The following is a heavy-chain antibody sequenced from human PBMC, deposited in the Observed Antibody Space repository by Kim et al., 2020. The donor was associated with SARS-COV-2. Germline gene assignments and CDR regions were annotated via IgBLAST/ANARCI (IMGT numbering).Heavy chain of an antibody. CDR2: N. Sequence: NRYRPSFQGQVTISVDKSISTAYLQWSSLKASDTAMYYCARSMKGAFDIWGQGTMVTVSS. J-gene: IGHJ3*02. CDR3: ARSMKGAFDI. V-gene: IGHV5-51*01.